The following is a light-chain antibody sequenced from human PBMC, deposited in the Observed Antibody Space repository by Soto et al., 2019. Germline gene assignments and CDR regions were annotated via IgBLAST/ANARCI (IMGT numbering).Light chain of an antibody. CDR1: QSVSSSY. J-gene: IGKJ5*01. V-gene: IGKV3-15*01. Sequence: EIVLTHSPGTQTLSPGERTTLPCRALQSVSSSYLAWYQQKPGQAPRLLIYGASTRVTGISARFSGSGSGTEFTLTISSLQSEDFAVYYCQQYNNWPPITFGQGTRLEI. CDR2: GAS. CDR3: QQYNNWPPIT.